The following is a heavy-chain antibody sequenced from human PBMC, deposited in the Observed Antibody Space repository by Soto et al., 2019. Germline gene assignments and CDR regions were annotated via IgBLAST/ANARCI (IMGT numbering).Heavy chain of an antibody. J-gene: IGHJ5*02. D-gene: IGHD3-22*01. Sequence: ASVKVSCKATGYTFSGYYIHWVRQAPGQGLEWMGWINPNSGGTNYAQKFQGWVTMTRDTSISTAYMELSLRSDNTAVYYCAREGRADYSDSSGYSNWFDPWGQGTLVTVSS. V-gene: IGHV1-2*04. CDR2: INPNSGGT. CDR1: GYTFSGYY. CDR3: AREGRADYSDSSGYSNWFDP.